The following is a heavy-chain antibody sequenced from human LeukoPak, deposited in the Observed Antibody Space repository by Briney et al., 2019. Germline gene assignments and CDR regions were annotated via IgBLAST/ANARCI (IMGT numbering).Heavy chain of an antibody. V-gene: IGHV1-2*02. Sequence: ASVKVSCKASGYTFTGYYMHWERQAPGQGLEWMGWINPNSGGTNYAQKFQGRVTMTRDTSISTAYMELSRLKSDDTAVYYCARDPGSGSYLFQHWGQGTLVTVSS. J-gene: IGHJ1*01. CDR2: INPNSGGT. CDR1: GYTFTGYY. CDR3: ARDPGSGSYLFQH. D-gene: IGHD3-10*01.